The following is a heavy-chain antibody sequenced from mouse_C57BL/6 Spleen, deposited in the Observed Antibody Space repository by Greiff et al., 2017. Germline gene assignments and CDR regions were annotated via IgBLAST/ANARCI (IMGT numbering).Heavy chain of an antibody. V-gene: IGHV3-6*01. D-gene: IGHD2-5*01. CDR2: ISYDGSN. CDR3: ASGGHYSNYFDY. J-gene: IGHJ2*01. CDR1: GYSITSGYY. Sequence: EVQLQEPGPGLVKPSQSLSLSCSVTGYSITSGYYRNWIRQFPGNKLEWMGYISYDGSNNYNPSLKNRISITLDTSKNQYFLKLSSVTTEDTATYCGASGGHYSNYFDYWGQGTTLTVSS.